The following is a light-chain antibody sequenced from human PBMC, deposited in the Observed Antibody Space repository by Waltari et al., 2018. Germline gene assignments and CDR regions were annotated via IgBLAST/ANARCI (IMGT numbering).Light chain of an antibody. CDR1: SSDIGNYNF. J-gene: IGLJ2*01. CDR3: NSYTTGSTLTVI. V-gene: IGLV2-14*03. Sequence: QSALTQPASVSGSPGQSITISCTGTSSDIGNYNFVSWYQQTPGKAPKLIIYDVSNRPSGVSNRFAGSWSGNTASLTISGLQAEDEADYYCNSYTTGSTLTVIFGGGTKLTVL. CDR2: DVS.